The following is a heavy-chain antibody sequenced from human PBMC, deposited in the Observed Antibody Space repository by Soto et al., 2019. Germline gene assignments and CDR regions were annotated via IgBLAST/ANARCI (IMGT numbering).Heavy chain of an antibody. CDR2: IGGSGDAT. Sequence: EVQLLESGGDLVQPGGSLRLSCAASGFTFSSYAMTWVRQAPGKGLEWVSSIGGSGDATYYAESVKGRFTISRDNSKNTLYLQMNSLRAEDTAIYYCARPGNYYDSTGYYYRFDPRGQGTLVTVSS. D-gene: IGHD3-22*01. V-gene: IGHV3-23*01. CDR1: GFTFSSYA. J-gene: IGHJ5*02. CDR3: ARPGNYYDSTGYYYRFDP.